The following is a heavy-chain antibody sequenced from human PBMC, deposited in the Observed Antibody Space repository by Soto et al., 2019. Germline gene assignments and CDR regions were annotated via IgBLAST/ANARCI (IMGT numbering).Heavy chain of an antibody. J-gene: IGHJ4*02. CDR2: ISGYNDDT. CDR1: GYTFSSYG. V-gene: IGHV1-18*01. Sequence: QVQLVQSGAEVKKPGASVKVFCKASGYTFSSYGISWVRQAPGQGLEWMGWISGYNDDTKYAHDLQGRVTITTDTSSSTAFMELTSLRSDDTSVYYCARESPPADYWCQGTLVTVSS. CDR3: ARESPPADY.